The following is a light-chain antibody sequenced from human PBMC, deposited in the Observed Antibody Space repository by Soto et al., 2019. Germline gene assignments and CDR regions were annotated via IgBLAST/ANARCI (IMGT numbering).Light chain of an antibody. CDR2: DVS. Sequence: QSVLTQPASVSGSPGQSITISCTGTSSDVGGYNYVSWYQQHPGKAPKLMIYDVSNPPSGVSNRFSGSKSGNTASLTISGLQAEDEADYYCSSYTSSSTRVFGTGTKLTVL. CDR1: SSDVGGYNY. CDR3: SSYTSSSTRV. V-gene: IGLV2-14*01. J-gene: IGLJ1*01.